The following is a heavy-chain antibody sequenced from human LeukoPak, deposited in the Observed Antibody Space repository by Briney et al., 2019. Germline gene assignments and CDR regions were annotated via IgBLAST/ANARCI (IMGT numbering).Heavy chain of an antibody. CDR2: ISSSGSTI. V-gene: IGHV3-11*01. CDR1: GFTFSDYY. CDR3: ARHALGCSTTSCHWDY. D-gene: IGHD2-2*01. Sequence: PGGSLRLSCAASGFTFSDYYMSWIRQAPGKGLEWVSYISSSGSTIYYADSVKGRFTISRDNAKNSLYLQMNSLRAEDTAVYYCARHALGCSTTSCHWDYWGQGTLVTVSS. J-gene: IGHJ4*02.